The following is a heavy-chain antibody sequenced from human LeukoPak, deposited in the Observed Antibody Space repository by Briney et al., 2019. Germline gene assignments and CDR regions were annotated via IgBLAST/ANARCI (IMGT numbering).Heavy chain of an antibody. V-gene: IGHV3-33*01. CDR2: IWYDGSNQ. D-gene: IGHD5-18*01. J-gene: IGHJ4*02. CDR3: ASGYSYAKGGFDY. CDR1: GFTFSSYD. Sequence: PGGSLRLSCAASGFTFSSYDMHWVRQAPGKGLEWVAVIWYDGSNQYYADSVKGRFTISRDNSKNTLYLQMNSLRAEDTAVYYCASGYSYAKGGFDYWGQGTLVTVSS.